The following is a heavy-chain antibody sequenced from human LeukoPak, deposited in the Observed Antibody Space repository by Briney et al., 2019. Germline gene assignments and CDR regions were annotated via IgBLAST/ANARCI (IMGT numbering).Heavy chain of an antibody. CDR1: GFTFSSYA. CDR3: ARLYTIFGAFDY. CDR2: ISYDGSSK. J-gene: IGHJ4*02. Sequence: GGSLRLSCAASGFTFSSYAMHWVRQAPGKGLEWVAVISYDGSSKYYADSVKGRFTISRDNSKNTLYLQMNSLRAEDTAVYYCARLYTIFGAFDYWGQGTLVTVSS. V-gene: IGHV3-30*04. D-gene: IGHD3-3*01.